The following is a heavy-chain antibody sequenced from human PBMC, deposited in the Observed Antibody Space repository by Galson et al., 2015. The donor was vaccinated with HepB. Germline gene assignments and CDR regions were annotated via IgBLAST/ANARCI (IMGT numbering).Heavy chain of an antibody. Sequence: SVKVSCKASGGTFSSYAISWVRQAPGQGLEWVGGIIPVFGIGNYAQRFQSGVTITADKSTNTVDMEMTSLRSEDTAVYYCATGGACTGGSCFEAYWRQGTLVTVSS. V-gene: IGHV1-69*10. CDR2: IIPVFGIG. J-gene: IGHJ4*02. D-gene: IGHD2-15*01. CDR3: ATGGACTGGSCFEAY. CDR1: GGTFSSYA.